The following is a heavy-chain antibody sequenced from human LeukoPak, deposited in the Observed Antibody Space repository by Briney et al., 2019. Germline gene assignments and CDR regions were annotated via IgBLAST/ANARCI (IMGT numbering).Heavy chain of an antibody. D-gene: IGHD5-18*01. J-gene: IGHJ4*02. Sequence: SETLSLTCTVSGGSISSSSYYWGWIRQPPGKGLEWIGSIYYSGSTYYNPSLKSRVTISVDTSKNQFSLKLSSVTAADTAVYYCARGARYSYGLDYWGQGTLVTVSS. CDR3: ARGARYSYGLDY. CDR1: GGSISSSSYY. CDR2: IYYSGST. V-gene: IGHV4-39*07.